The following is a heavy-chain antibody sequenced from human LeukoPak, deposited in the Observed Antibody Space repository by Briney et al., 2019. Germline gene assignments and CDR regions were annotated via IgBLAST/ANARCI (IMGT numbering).Heavy chain of an antibody. V-gene: IGHV3-9*01. CDR2: ISWNGAIV. Sequence: RPGGSLRLSCATSGFKFDDYGMHWVRQAPRQGLEWVSGISWNGAIVVYADSVKGRFTISRDNAKNSLYLQMKSLRVDDTALYYCAKDISIGGFADGYFHGMDAWGLGTTVTVSS. J-gene: IGHJ6*02. D-gene: IGHD4-23*01. CDR1: GFKFDDYG. CDR3: AKDISIGGFADGYFHGMDA.